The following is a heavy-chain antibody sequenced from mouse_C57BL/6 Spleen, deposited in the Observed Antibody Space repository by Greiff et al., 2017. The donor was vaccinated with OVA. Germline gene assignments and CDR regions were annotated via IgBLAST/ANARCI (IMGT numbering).Heavy chain of an antibody. Sequence: EVKLMESGAELVRPGASVKLSCTASGFNIKDDYMHWVKQRPEQGLEWIGWIDPENGDTEYASKFQGKATITADTSSNTAYLQLSSLTSEDTAVYYCTTLGWIFDYWGQGTTLTVSS. CDR3: TTLGWIFDY. V-gene: IGHV14-4*01. CDR1: GFNIKDDY. CDR2: IDPENGDT. D-gene: IGHD2-3*01. J-gene: IGHJ2*01.